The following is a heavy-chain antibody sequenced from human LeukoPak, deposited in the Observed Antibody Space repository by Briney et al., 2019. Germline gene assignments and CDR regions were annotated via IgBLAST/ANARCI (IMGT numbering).Heavy chain of an antibody. V-gene: IGHV3-21*01. Sequence: GGSLRLSCAASGFTFSSYSMNWVRQAPGKGLEWVSSISSSSSYIYYADSVKGRFTISRDNAKNSLYLQMNSLRAEDTAVYYCARQGGSSNYYGMDVWGQGTTVTVSS. CDR3: ARQGGSSNYYGMDV. CDR2: ISSSSSYI. CDR1: GFTFSSYS. D-gene: IGHD1-26*01. J-gene: IGHJ6*02.